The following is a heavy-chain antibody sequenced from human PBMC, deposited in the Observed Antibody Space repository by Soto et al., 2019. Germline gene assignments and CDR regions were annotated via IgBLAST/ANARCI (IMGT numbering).Heavy chain of an antibody. CDR2: ISSSSSTI. J-gene: IGHJ4*02. CDR1: GFTFSSYS. V-gene: IGHV3-48*02. D-gene: IGHD3-3*01. Sequence: EVQLVESGGGLVQPGGSLRLSCAASGFTFSSYSMNWVRQTPGKGLEWVSYISSSSSTIYYADSVKGRFTIARDNAKNSLYLQMNSLRNADTAVYYCARDPPPPIFGVAWADPYYFDYWGQGTLVPVSS. CDR3: ARDPPPPIFGVAWADPYYFDY.